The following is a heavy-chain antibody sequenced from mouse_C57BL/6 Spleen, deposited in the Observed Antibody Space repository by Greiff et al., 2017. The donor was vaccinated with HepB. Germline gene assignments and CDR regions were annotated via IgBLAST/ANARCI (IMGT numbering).Heavy chain of an antibody. J-gene: IGHJ1*03. CDR2: IYPGNSDT. CDR1: GYTFTSYW. CDR3: TRGGSSYETYWYFDV. D-gene: IGHD1-1*01. V-gene: IGHV1-5*01. Sequence: EVQLQESGTVLARPGASVKMSCKTSGYTFTSYWMHWVKQRPGQGLEWIGAIYPGNSDTSYNQKFKGKAKLTAVTSASTAYMELSSLTNEDSAVYYCTRGGSSYETYWYFDVWGTGTTVTVSS.